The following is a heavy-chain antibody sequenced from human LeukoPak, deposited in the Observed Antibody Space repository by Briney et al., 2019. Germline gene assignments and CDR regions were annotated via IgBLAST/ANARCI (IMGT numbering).Heavy chain of an antibody. CDR2: ISGSGGST. J-gene: IGHJ4*02. D-gene: IGHD6-13*01. CDR1: GFTFSSYS. CDR3: AKGGDSSWYIFDY. V-gene: IGHV3-23*01. Sequence: GGSLRLSCAASGFTFSSYSMNWVRQAPGKGLEWVSAISGSGGSTYYADSVKGRFTISRDNSKNTLYLQMNSLRAEDTAVYYCAKGGDSSWYIFDYWGQGTLVTVSS.